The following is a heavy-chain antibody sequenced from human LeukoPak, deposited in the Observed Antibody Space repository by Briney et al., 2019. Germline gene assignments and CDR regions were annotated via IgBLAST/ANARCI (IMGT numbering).Heavy chain of an antibody. V-gene: IGHV4-34*01. J-gene: IGHJ4*02. CDR1: GGSFSGYY. Sequence: SETLSLTCAVYGGSFSGYYWSWIRQSPGKGLEWIGEINNSGSTNCNPSVKSRVTISVDTSKNQFSLKMSSVTAADTAIYYCARATRRDWGQYYFDYWGQGTLVTVSS. CDR3: ARATRRDWGQYYFDY. CDR2: INNSGST. D-gene: IGHD7-27*01.